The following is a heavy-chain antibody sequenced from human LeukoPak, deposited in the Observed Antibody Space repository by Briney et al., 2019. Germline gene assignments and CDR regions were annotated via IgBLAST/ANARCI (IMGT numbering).Heavy chain of an antibody. CDR2: ISGGSGNT. Sequence: PGGSLRLSCAASGFTIITYAMSWVRQAPGKGLEWVSAISGGSGNTYYADSVKGRFTISRDNSKNTLYLQMNSLRAEDTAVYYCAKRLVVAAGFDPWGQGTLVTVSS. J-gene: IGHJ5*02. CDR1: GFTIITYA. CDR3: AKRLVVAAGFDP. D-gene: IGHD2-15*01. V-gene: IGHV3-23*01.